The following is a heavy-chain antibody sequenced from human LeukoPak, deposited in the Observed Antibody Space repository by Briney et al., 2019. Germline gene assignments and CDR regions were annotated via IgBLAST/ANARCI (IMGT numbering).Heavy chain of an antibody. Sequence: SETLSLTCTVSGGSISSYYWSWIRQPPGKGLEWIGYIYYSGSTNYNPSLKSRVTISVDTSKNQFSLKLSSVTAVDTAVYYCARHPTIYGDYEFDYWGQGTLVTVSS. CDR2: IYYSGST. CDR1: GGSISSYY. CDR3: ARHPTIYGDYEFDY. V-gene: IGHV4-59*08. J-gene: IGHJ4*02. D-gene: IGHD4-17*01.